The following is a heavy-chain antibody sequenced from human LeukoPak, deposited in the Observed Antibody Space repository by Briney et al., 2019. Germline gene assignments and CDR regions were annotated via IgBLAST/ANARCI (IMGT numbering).Heavy chain of an antibody. CDR1: GGSISCYY. V-gene: IGHV4-59*07. Sequence: ADPLSLTCTVSGGSISCYYWRWIRQPPGKGLGWIGYIYYSGSTNYNPSLKSRVTITVNASKKHFSLHQSSVTAADTAVYYCARASFWSGYYWVDAFDCWGRGTMVSVS. CDR2: IYYSGST. J-gene: IGHJ3*01. D-gene: IGHD3-3*01. CDR3: ARASFWSGYYWVDAFDC.